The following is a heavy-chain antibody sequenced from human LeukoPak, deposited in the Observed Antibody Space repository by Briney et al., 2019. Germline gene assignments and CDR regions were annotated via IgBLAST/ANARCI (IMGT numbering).Heavy chain of an antibody. CDR1: GFTFSSYA. V-gene: IGHV3-23*01. D-gene: IGHD1-1*01. J-gene: IGHJ4*02. CDR3: AKGEQLEDFDY. CDR2: ISGSGGST. Sequence: GGSLRLSCAASGFTFSSYAMSWVRQAPGKGLEWVSGISGSGGSTYYADSVKGRFTISRDNSKNTLYPQMNSLRAEDTAVYYCAKGEQLEDFDYWGQGTLVTVSS.